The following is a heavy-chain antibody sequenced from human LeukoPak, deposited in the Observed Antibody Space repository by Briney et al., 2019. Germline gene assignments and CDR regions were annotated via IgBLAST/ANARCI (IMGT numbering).Heavy chain of an antibody. V-gene: IGHV4-38-2*02. CDR1: GYSIGSGYY. D-gene: IGHD3-16*01. Sequence: SETLSLTCTVSGYSIGSGYYWGWIRQPPGKGLEWIGNIYHNGSTDYNPSLKSRVTISVDTSKNQFSLKLSSVTAADTAVYYCARETSQKGAHYMDVWGKGTTVTISS. CDR3: ARETSQKGAHYMDV. J-gene: IGHJ6*03. CDR2: IYHNGST.